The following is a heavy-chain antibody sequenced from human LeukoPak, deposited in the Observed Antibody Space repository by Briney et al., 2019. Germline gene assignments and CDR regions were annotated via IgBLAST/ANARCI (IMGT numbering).Heavy chain of an antibody. J-gene: IGHJ3*02. V-gene: IGHV1-2*04. D-gene: IGHD2-21*02. CDR1: GYTFTGYY. CDR3: AREGVVVTASDAFDI. Sequence: ASVKVSCKASGYTFTGYYMHWVRQAPGQGLEWMGWINPNSGGTNYAQKFQGWVTMTRDTSISTAYMELSRLRSDDTAVYYCAREGVVVTASDAFDIWGQGTMVTVSS. CDR2: INPNSGGT.